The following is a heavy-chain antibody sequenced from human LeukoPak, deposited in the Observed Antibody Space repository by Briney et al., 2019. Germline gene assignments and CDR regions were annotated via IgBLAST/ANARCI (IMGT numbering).Heavy chain of an antibody. J-gene: IGHJ5*02. Sequence: SETLSLTCSVSGGSISSDNYYWSWVRQPPGKGLEWIGSIYYSGSTYYHPSVKSRVTISVDTSKNQFSLKLSSVTAADTAVYYCARGPYSSSWYWFDPWGQGTLVTVSS. V-gene: IGHV4-39*01. CDR1: GGSISSDNYY. CDR3: ARGPYSSSWYWFDP. D-gene: IGHD6-13*01. CDR2: IYYSGST.